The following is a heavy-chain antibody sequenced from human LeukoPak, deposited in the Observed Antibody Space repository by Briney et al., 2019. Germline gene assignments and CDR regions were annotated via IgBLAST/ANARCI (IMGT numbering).Heavy chain of an antibody. D-gene: IGHD3-22*01. Sequence: SETLSLTCTVSGGSIRSSSNYWGWIRQPPGKGLEWIGSIYYSGSTYYNPSLKSRVTKSVDMSKNQFSLKLSSVTAADTAVYYCARQTYASSGYGAFDIWGQGTMVTVSS. CDR3: ARQTYASSGYGAFDI. CDR2: IYYSGST. V-gene: IGHV4-39*01. J-gene: IGHJ3*02. CDR1: GGSIRSSSNY.